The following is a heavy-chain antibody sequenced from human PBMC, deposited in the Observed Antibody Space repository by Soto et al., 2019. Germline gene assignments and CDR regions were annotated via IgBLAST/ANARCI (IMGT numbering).Heavy chain of an antibody. CDR1: GGSISSSNW. J-gene: IGHJ6*02. CDR3: ASNRYYYYYGMDV. V-gene: IGHV4-4*02. Sequence: SETLSLTCAVSGGSISSSNWWRWVRQPPGKGLEWIGEIYHSGSTNYNPSLKSRVTISVDKSKNQFSLKLSPVTAADTAVYYCASNRYYYYYGMDVWGQGTTVTVSS. CDR2: IYHSGST.